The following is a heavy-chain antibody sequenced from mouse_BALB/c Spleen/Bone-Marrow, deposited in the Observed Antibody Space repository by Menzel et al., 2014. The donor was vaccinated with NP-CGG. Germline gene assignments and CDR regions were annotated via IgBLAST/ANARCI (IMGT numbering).Heavy chain of an antibody. J-gene: IGHJ3*01. D-gene: IGHD1-1*01. CDR3: ARSRDYYDNNSFAY. CDR2: IIPGSGGT. V-gene: IGHV1-54*03. Sequence: QVQLQQSGAELVRPGTSLKVSCQASGYVFTDFLLEWVKQRPGQGLEWVGVIIPGSGGTNYNEKFKDKATLTADRSSSTAYMQLSSLTSDDSAVYFCARSRDYYDNNSFAYWGQGTLVTVSA. CDR1: GYVFTDFL.